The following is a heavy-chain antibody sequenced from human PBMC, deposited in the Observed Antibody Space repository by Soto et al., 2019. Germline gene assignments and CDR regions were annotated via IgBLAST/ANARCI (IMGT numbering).Heavy chain of an antibody. V-gene: IGHV2-5*02. CDR2: IYRDDDK. CDR3: ARKGTELLPFDI. Sequence: QITLKESGPTLVKPTQTLTLTCTFSGFSLSTIGVGVGWVRQPPGKALEWLALIYRDDDKRYSPSLQSRLTITKDTSKHPVVLTTTNMDPVDTATYYCARKGTELLPFDIWGQGTMVTVSA. D-gene: IGHD1-26*01. J-gene: IGHJ3*02. CDR1: GFSLSTIGVG.